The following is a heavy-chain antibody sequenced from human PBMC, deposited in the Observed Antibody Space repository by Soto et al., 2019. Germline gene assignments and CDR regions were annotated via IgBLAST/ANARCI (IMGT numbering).Heavy chain of an antibody. V-gene: IGHV1-69*04. CDR1: GGTFSSYT. CDR3: ARDLLALPIGMNAFDI. D-gene: IGHD3-3*01. J-gene: IGHJ3*02. Sequence: GASVKVSCKASGGTFSSYTISWVRQAPGQGLEWMGRIIPILGIANYAQKFQGRVTITADKSTSTAYMELSSLRSEDTALYYCARDLLALPIGMNAFDIWGQGTMVTVSS. CDR2: IIPILGIA.